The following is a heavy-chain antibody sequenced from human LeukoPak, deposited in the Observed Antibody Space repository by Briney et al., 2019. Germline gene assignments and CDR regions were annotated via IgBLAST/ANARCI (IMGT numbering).Heavy chain of an antibody. D-gene: IGHD3-22*01. CDR1: GYSFASYW. CDR2: IYPGDSDT. J-gene: IGHJ4*02. V-gene: IGHV5-51*01. Sequence: GESLKISCKGSGYSFASYWIGWVRQMPGKGLEWMGIIYPGDSDTRYNPSFKGQVTISADKSINTAYLQWSSLKASDTATYYCARQYYYDSSAYTGFDYWGQGTLVTVSS. CDR3: ARQYYYDSSAYTGFDY.